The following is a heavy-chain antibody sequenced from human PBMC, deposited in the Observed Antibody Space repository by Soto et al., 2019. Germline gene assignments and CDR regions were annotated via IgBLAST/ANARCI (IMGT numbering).Heavy chain of an antibody. V-gene: IGHV1-8*01. D-gene: IGHD3-3*01. CDR2: MNPNSGNT. CDR1: GYTFTSYD. Sequence: ASVKVSCKASGYTFTSYDINWVRQATGQGLEWMGWMNPNSGNTGYAQKFQGRVTMTRNTSISTAYMELSSLRSEDTAVYYCARAGYDFWSGYYRGMDVWGQGTTVTV. J-gene: IGHJ6*02. CDR3: ARAGYDFWSGYYRGMDV.